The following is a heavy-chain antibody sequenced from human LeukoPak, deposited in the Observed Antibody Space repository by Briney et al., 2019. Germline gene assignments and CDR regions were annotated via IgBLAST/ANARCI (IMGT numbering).Heavy chain of an antibody. Sequence: ASVKVSCKASGYTFTGYYMHWVRQAPGQGLEWMGWINPKSGGTNYAQKFQGRVTMTRDTSISTAYMELSSLRSDDTAVYYCARDSPSDYYDSSGCDYWGQGTLVTVSS. J-gene: IGHJ4*02. CDR3: ARDSPSDYYDSSGCDY. D-gene: IGHD3-22*01. CDR1: GYTFTGYY. CDR2: INPKSGGT. V-gene: IGHV1-2*02.